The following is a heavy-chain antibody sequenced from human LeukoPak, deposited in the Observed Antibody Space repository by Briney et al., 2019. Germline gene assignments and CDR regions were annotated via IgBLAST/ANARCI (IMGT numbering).Heavy chain of an antibody. Sequence: PSETLSPTCTVSGGSISGYYWSWIRQPPGKGLEWIGYIHYSGSSNYSPSLRSRVTISVDTSKNQFSLKMTSVTAADTAVYYCARYGYSYAFDYWGQGTLVTVSS. CDR3: ARYGYSYAFDY. J-gene: IGHJ4*02. V-gene: IGHV4-59*01. CDR2: IHYSGSS. D-gene: IGHD5-18*01. CDR1: GGSISGYY.